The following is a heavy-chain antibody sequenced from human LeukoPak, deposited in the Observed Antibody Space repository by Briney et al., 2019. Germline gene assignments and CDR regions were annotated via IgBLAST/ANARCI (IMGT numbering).Heavy chain of an antibody. V-gene: IGHV4-59*08. CDR3: ARLRSWWSRGFDP. D-gene: IGHD2-8*02. J-gene: IGHJ5*02. CDR1: GGSISSYY. CDR2: ISYSGSS. Sequence: SETLSLTCTVSGGSISSYYWSWIRQPPGKGLEWIGYISYSGSSNYKFSFKSRVTISVDTSKNQFSLKLSSVTAADTAVYYCARLRSWWSRGFDPWGQGTLVTVSS.